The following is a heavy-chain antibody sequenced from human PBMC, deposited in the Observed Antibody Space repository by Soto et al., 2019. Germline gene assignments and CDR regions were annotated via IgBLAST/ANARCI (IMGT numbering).Heavy chain of an antibody. D-gene: IGHD1-26*01. V-gene: IGHV3-7*04. CDR2: IKQDGSEK. Sequence: EVQLVDSGGGLGQPGGSLRLSCAASGFIFSSHRMSWVRQAPGKGLEWVANIKQDGSEKYYVDSVKGRFTISRDNAKNSLYLQMNSLRAEDTAVYYCARVVGAPNWFDPWGQGTLVTVSS. J-gene: IGHJ5*02. CDR1: GFIFSSHR. CDR3: ARVVGAPNWFDP.